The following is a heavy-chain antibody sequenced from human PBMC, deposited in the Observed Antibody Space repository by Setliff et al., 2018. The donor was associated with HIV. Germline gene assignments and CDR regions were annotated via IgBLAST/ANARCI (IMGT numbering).Heavy chain of an antibody. Sequence: VKVSCKTSGFTFSRSTIQWVRQARGQPLEWVGWISIGSGLTKYEQKFHGRVTITRDTSASTAYMELSSLRSEDTAVYYCARDRFGDPYYYYYMDVWGKGTTVTVSS. J-gene: IGHJ6*03. CDR1: GFTFSRST. D-gene: IGHD3-16*01. V-gene: IGHV1-58*02. CDR3: ARDRFGDPYYYYYMDV. CDR2: ISIGSGLT.